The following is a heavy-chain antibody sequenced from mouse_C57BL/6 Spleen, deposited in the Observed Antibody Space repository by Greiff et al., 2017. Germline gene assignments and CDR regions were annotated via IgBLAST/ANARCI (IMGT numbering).Heavy chain of an antibody. V-gene: IGHV1-22*01. CDR1: GYTFTDYN. CDR2: INPNNGGT. J-gene: IGHJ3*01. CDR3: ASWTYLEGYYWFAY. Sequence: VQLQQSGPELVKPGASVKMSCKASGYTFTDYNMHWVKQSPGKSLEWIGYINPNNGGTSYNQKFKGKATLTVNNSSSTAYMELRSLTSEDAAVYYGASWTYLEGYYWFAYWGQGTLVTVSA. D-gene: IGHD2-3*01.